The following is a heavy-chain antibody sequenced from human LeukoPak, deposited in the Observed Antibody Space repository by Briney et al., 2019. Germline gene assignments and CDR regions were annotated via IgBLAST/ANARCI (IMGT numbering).Heavy chain of an antibody. CDR3: ARATQFGGYFDY. D-gene: IGHD2-15*01. CDR2: IFGAGTT. Sequence: GGSLRLSCAASGFTLSGDYMSWVRQAPGKGLEWVSVIFGAGTTYYADSVKGRFTISRDNSKNTLYLQMNSLRAEDTAVYYCARATQFGGYFDYWGQGTLVTVST. V-gene: IGHV3-53*01. J-gene: IGHJ4*02. CDR1: GFTLSGDY.